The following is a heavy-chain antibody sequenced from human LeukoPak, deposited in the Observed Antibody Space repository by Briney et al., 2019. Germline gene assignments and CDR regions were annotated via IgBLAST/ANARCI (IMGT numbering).Heavy chain of an antibody. J-gene: IGHJ3*02. V-gene: IGHV1-69*04. CDR3: ARAGGADAFDI. CDR2: IIPILCIA. D-gene: IGHD1-14*01. Sequence: SVKVSCKASGYTFTSYGISWVRQAPGQGLELMGRIIPILCIANYAQKFPGRVTITADKSTSTAYMELSSLRSEDTAVYYCARAGGADAFDIWGQGTMVTVSS. CDR1: GYTFTSYG.